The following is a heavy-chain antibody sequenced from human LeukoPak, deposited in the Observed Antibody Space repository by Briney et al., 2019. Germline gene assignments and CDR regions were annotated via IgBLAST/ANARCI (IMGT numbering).Heavy chain of an antibody. J-gene: IGHJ6*02. V-gene: IGHV3-7*01. Sequence: PGGSLRLSCAASGFTFSSYWMSWVRQAPGKGLEWEANIKQDGSEKYYVDSVKGRFTISRDNAKNSLYLQMNSLRAEDTAVYYCARESSGWSYYYYGMDVWGQGTTVTVSS. CDR1: GFTFSSYW. CDR2: IKQDGSEK. CDR3: ARESSGWSYYYYGMDV. D-gene: IGHD6-19*01.